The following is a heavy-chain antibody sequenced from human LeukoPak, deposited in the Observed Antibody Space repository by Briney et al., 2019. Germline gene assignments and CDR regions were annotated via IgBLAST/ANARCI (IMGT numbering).Heavy chain of an antibody. CDR2: IYYSGST. Sequence: SETLSLTCTVSGGSISIYYWSWIRQPPGKGLEWIGYIYYSGSTNYNPSLKSRVTISVDTSKNQFSLKLSSVTAADTAVYYCASGSTGDFDYWGQGTLVTVSS. J-gene: IGHJ4*02. V-gene: IGHV4-59*01. CDR3: ASGSTGDFDY. D-gene: IGHD7-27*01. CDR1: GGSISIYY.